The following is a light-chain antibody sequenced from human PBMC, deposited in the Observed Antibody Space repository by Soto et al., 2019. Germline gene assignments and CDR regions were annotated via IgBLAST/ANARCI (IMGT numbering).Light chain of an antibody. CDR3: SSYGGSNNVI. CDR1: SSDVGGYNY. J-gene: IGLJ2*01. CDR2: DVT. Sequence: QSVLTQPPSASGSPGQSATISCTGTSSDVGGYNYVSWYQQHPGKAPQLVIYDVTKRPSGVPDRFSGSKSGNTASLTVSGLQAEDEADYYCSSYGGSNNVIFGGGTKLTV. V-gene: IGLV2-8*01.